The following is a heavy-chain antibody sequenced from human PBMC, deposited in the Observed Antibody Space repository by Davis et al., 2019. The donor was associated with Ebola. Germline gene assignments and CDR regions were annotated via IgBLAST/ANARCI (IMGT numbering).Heavy chain of an antibody. CDR1: GLISSNYV. CDR2: SETGDTNFNA. D-gene: IGHD3-10*01. Sequence: GESLKISCEISGLISSNYVMYWVRQPSGKGLEWISPSETGDTNFNANYADSVKGRFTIIRDNSRNTVFLQMNSLRVEDTAVYYCAKIGVRHSGDYWGQGTLVTVSS. V-gene: IGHV3-23*05. CDR3: AKIGVRHSGDY. J-gene: IGHJ4*02.